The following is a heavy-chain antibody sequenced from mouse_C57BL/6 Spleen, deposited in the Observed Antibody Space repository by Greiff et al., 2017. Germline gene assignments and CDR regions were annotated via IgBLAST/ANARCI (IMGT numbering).Heavy chain of an antibody. CDR3: ARDRGDYLFDY. Sequence: EVQGVESEAGLVQPGSSMKLSCTASGYTFTDYYMAWVRQVPGKGLEWIANINYDGSSTYYLDSLKSRFTIARDTAKNILYLQMSSLKTEDTATYYCARDRGDYLFDYWGQGTTLTVSS. J-gene: IGHJ2*01. V-gene: IGHV5-16*01. D-gene: IGHD2-4*01. CDR1: GYTFTDYY. CDR2: INYDGSST.